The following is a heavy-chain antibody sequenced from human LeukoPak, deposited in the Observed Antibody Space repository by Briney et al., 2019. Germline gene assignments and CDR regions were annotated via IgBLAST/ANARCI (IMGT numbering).Heavy chain of an antibody. CDR2: INPNSGGT. D-gene: IGHD6-13*01. V-gene: IGHV1-2*02. CDR1: GYTFTGYY. Sequence: ASVKVSCKASGYTFTGYYMHWVRQAPGQGLEWMGWINPNSGGTNYAQKFQGRVTMTRDTSISTAYMELSRLRSDDTAVYYCARMRYVYSSSWYRDAFDIWGQGTMVTVSS. J-gene: IGHJ3*02. CDR3: ARMRYVYSSSWYRDAFDI.